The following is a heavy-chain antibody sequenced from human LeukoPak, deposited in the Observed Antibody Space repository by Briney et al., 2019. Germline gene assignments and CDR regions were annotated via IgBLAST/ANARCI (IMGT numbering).Heavy chain of an antibody. CDR3: ASGYYYDSSGHYDY. Sequence: SETLSLTCTVSGGSISSSSYYWGWIRQPPGKGLEWIGSVYYSGSTYYNPSLKSRVTISVDTSKNQFSLKLSSVTAADTAVYYCASGYYYDSSGHYDYWGQGTLVTVSS. J-gene: IGHJ4*02. V-gene: IGHV4-39*01. D-gene: IGHD3-22*01. CDR1: GGSISSSSYY. CDR2: VYYSGST.